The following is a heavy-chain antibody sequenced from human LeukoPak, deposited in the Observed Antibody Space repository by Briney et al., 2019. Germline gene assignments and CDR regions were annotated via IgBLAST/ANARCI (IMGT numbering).Heavy chain of an antibody. J-gene: IGHJ4*02. CDR1: GFIFSNYG. V-gene: IGHV3-33*01. CDR2: IWYDGQTK. D-gene: IGHD6-19*01. CDR3: AREWGRIAVAGGPGY. Sequence: GGSLRLSCEASGFIFSNYGMHWVRQAPGKGLEWLALIWYDGQTKFYADSVKGRFTISRDNSGKTLFLHMTSLRVEDTAVYYCAREWGRIAVAGGPGYWGQGALVTVSS.